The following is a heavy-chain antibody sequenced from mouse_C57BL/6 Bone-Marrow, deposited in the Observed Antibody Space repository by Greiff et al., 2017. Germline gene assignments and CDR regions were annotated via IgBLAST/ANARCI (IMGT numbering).Heavy chain of an antibody. D-gene: IGHD1-1*01. CDR2: IYPGSGTT. CDR1: GYSFTSYY. Sequence: QVQLQQSGPELVKPGASVKISCKASGYSFTSYYIHWVKQRPGQGLEWIGWIYPGSGTTKYNEKFKGKATLTADTSSSHAYMQLSSLTSEDSAVYDGARTGGGSSGAWLAYWGQGTRVTVSA. J-gene: IGHJ3*01. CDR3: ARTGGGSSGAWLAY. V-gene: IGHV1-66*01.